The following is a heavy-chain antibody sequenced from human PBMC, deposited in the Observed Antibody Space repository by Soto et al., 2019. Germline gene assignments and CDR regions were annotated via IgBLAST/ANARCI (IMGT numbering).Heavy chain of an antibody. Sequence: QVQLVESGGGVVQPGRSLRLSCAASGFTFSSYGMHWVRQAPGKGLEWVAVISYDGSNKYYADSVKGRFTISRDNSKNTLYLQMNSLRAEDTAVYYCAKDAAVAARLTGSFDYWGQGTLVTVSS. CDR2: ISYDGSNK. D-gene: IGHD6-6*01. CDR3: AKDAAVAARLTGSFDY. V-gene: IGHV3-30*18. CDR1: GFTFSSYG. J-gene: IGHJ4*02.